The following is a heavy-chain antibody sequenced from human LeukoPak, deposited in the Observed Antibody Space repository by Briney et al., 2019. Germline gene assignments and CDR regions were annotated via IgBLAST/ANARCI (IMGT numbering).Heavy chain of an antibody. D-gene: IGHD5-18*01. J-gene: IGHJ4*02. CDR1: GYSFTGYY. Sequence: ASVKVSCKASGYSFTGYYIYSERQGPGQGLEWMGLINLNSGETHYAQKFQGRVTMTKDTSINAAYMELSRLTADDRAVYYCARAGFPHTPTDGGAYWGQGTLVTVSS. V-gene: IGHV1-2*02. CDR3: ARAGFPHTPTDGGAY. CDR2: INLNSGET.